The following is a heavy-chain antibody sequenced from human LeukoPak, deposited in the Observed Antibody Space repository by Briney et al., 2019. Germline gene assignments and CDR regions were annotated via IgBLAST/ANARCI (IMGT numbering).Heavy chain of an antibody. CDR2: INPSGGST. CDR1: GYTFTSYY. J-gene: IGHJ4*02. V-gene: IGHV1-46*01. D-gene: IGHD2-2*01. CDR3: ARIYCSSTSCSLGTDY. Sequence: ASVKVSCKASGYTFTSYYMHWVRQAPGQGLEWMGIINPSGGSTSYAQKFQGRVTMTRDMSTSTVYMELSSLRSEDTAVYYRARIYCSSTSCSLGTDYWGQGTLVTVSS.